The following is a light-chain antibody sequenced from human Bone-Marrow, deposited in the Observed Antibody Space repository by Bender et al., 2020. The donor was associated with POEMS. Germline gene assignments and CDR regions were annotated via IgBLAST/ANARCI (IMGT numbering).Light chain of an antibody. CDR2: SSH. CDR3: AVWDDSLNGWV. CDR1: SSNIGAHA. J-gene: IGLJ3*02. V-gene: IGLV1-44*01. Sequence: QSVLTQPPSASGTPGQRVTISCSGGSSNIGAHAVNWYQHLPGTAPKLLIYSSHRRPSEVPDRFSGSRSGTSASVAIGGVQSEDDADYYCAVWDDSLNGWVFGGGTKLTVL.